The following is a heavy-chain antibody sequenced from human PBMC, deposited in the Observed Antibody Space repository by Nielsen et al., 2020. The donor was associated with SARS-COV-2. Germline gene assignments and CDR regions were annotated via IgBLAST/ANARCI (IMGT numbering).Heavy chain of an antibody. CDR1: GFTFTNAW. J-gene: IGHJ4*02. CDR3: ARDTPKYYVYVWWSYRFDY. D-gene: IGHD3-16*01. Sequence: GESLKISCAASGFTFTNAWMSWIRQAPGKGLEWVSYISSSGSTIYYADSVKGRFTISRDNAKNSLYLQMNSLRAEDTAVYYCARDTPKYYVYVWWSYRFDYWGQGTLVTVSS. CDR2: ISSSGSTI. V-gene: IGHV3-11*04.